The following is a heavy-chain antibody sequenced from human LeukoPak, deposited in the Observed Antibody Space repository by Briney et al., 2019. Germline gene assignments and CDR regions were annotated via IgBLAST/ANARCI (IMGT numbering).Heavy chain of an antibody. CDR1: GYSIRIGYS. Sequence: PSETLSLTCPVSGYSIRIGYSWGWIRQPPGKGLEWIASISHSGNTYYNPSLKSRVAIALDTTKNQLSLKLNSVTAAETAVYFCARSMISMLKVNWFDPWGQGTLVTVSS. J-gene: IGHJ5*02. CDR2: ISHSGNT. CDR3: ARSMISMLKVNWFDP. D-gene: IGHD3-16*01. V-gene: IGHV4-38-2*01.